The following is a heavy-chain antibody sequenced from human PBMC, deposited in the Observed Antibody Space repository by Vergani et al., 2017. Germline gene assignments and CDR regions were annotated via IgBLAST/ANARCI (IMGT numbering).Heavy chain of an antibody. CDR2: MNPNSGNT. CDR1: GYTFTNYD. Sequence: QVQLVQSGAEVKKPGASVKVSCKASGYTFTNYDIYWVRQATGQGLEWMGWMNPNSGNTGYAQKFQGRVTITADESTSTAYMELSSLRSEDTAVYYCAESRDGYNRYWGQGTLVTVSS. CDR3: AESRDGYNRY. J-gene: IGHJ4*02. D-gene: IGHD5-24*01. V-gene: IGHV1-8*01.